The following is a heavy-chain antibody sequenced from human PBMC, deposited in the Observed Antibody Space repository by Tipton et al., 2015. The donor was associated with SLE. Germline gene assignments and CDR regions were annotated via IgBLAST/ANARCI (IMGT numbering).Heavy chain of an antibody. V-gene: IGHV4-39*07. D-gene: IGHD1-26*01. CDR3: TRVMTGSRSDS. J-gene: IGHJ4*02. Sequence: TLSLTCTFSGDSFISSGFFWGWIRQAPGKELEWIGSISSGGSTSYNPSLNSRLTISLDTSKNQFSLNLNSVTAADTAFYYCTRVMTGSRSDSWGRGTLVTVSP. CDR2: ISSGGST. CDR1: GDSFISSGFF.